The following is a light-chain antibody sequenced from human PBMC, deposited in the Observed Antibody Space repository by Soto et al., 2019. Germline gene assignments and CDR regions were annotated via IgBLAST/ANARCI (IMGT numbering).Light chain of an antibody. J-gene: IGLJ2*01. Sequence: SALTQPASVSGSPGQSITISCTGPSSDVGSYNLVSWYQQYPGKAPKLIIFEVFKRPSGVSHRFSGSKSGNTASLTISGLQAEDEANYYCCSYAGRATYVFGGGTKLTVL. CDR3: CSYAGRATYV. CDR1: SSDVGSYNL. CDR2: EVF. V-gene: IGLV2-23*02.